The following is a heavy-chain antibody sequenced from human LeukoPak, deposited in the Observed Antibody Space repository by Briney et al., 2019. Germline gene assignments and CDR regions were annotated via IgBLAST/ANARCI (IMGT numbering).Heavy chain of an antibody. V-gene: IGHV1-2*02. D-gene: IGHD6-19*01. Sequence: GASVKVSCKASGYTFTGYYIHWVRQAPGQGLEWMGWINPNSGGTNYAQKFQGRVTMTRDTSTSTAYMELSRLRFDDTAVYYCASSIAVATYYFDSWGQGTLVTVSS. CDR3: ASSIAVATYYFDS. J-gene: IGHJ4*02. CDR2: INPNSGGT. CDR1: GYTFTGYY.